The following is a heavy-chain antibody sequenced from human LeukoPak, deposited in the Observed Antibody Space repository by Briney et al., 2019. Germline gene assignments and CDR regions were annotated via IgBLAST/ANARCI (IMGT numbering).Heavy chain of an antibody. V-gene: IGHV3-30*02. J-gene: IGHJ4*02. CDR1: GFTFSSYG. D-gene: IGHD3-3*01. Sequence: GGSLRLSCAASGFTFSSYGMHWVRQAPGKGLEWVAFIRYDGSNKYYADSVKGRFTISRDNSKNTLYLQMNSLRAEDTAVYYCAKDGGEGATIFGVVISDAVDYWGQGTLVTVSS. CDR3: AKDGGEGATIFGVVISDAVDY. CDR2: IRYDGSNK.